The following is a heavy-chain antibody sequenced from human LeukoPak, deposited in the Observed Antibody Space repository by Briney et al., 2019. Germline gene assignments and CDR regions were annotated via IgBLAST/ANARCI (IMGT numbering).Heavy chain of an antibody. CDR3: ARGDSSSSLLWFFDL. V-gene: IGHV3-33*01. Sequence: GRSLRLSCAASGFTFSSYGMHWVRQAPGKGLEWVAVIWYDGSNKYYADSVKGRFTISRDNSKNTVYLQMDSLRADDTAVYYCARGDSSSSLLWFFDLWGRGTLVTVSS. D-gene: IGHD6-13*01. CDR2: IWYDGSNK. J-gene: IGHJ2*01. CDR1: GFTFSSYG.